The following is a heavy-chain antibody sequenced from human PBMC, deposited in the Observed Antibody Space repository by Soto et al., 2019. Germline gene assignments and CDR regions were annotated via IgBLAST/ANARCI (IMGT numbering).Heavy chain of an antibody. D-gene: IGHD6-19*01. J-gene: IGHJ4*02. V-gene: IGHV3-23*01. CDR3: VKARSGWYLYYFDY. CDR2: ISGSGGNT. Sequence: DVKLLESGGGLVQPGGSLRLSCAASGFIFNNYAMNWVRQAPGKGLEWVSGISGSGGNTYYADSAKGRFAISRDKSNNTLYLQLSSLKAEDTAVYYCVKARSGWYLYYFDYWGQGTRVTVSS. CDR1: GFIFNNYA.